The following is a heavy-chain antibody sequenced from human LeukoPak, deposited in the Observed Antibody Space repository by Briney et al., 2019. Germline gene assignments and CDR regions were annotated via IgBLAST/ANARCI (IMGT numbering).Heavy chain of an antibody. D-gene: IGHD1-14*01. CDR1: GFIVSSNY. CDR2: IHNDGST. CDR3: ARDDGITNWFDP. J-gene: IGHJ5*02. Sequence: GGSLRLSCAASGFIVSSNYMTWVRQAPGKGLEWVSVIHNDGSTYYADSVKGRFTISRDNSKNTLYLQMNSLRAEDTAVYYCARDDGITNWFDPWGQGTLVTVSS. V-gene: IGHV3-53*05.